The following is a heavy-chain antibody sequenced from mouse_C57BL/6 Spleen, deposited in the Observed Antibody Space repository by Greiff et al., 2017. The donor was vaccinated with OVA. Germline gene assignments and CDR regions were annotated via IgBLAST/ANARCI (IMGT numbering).Heavy chain of an antibody. CDR2: IFPSDSET. CDR3: ARTGVNWDHFDD. D-gene: IGHD4-1*01. V-gene: IGHV1-61*01. CDR1: GYTFTSYW. J-gene: IGHJ2*01. Sequence: QVQLQQSGAELVRPGSSVKLSCKASGYTFTSYWMDWVKQRPGQGLEWIGNIFPSDSETHYNQKFKDKATLTVDKSSSTTYMQLSSLTSEDAAVYYYARTGVNWDHFDDWGQGTTLTVSS.